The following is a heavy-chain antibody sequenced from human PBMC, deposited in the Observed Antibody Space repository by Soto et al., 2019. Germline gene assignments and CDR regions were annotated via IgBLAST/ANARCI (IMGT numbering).Heavy chain of an antibody. J-gene: IGHJ6*02. CDR2: ISAYNGNT. CDR3: ARDGVYSSSSCYGMDV. CDR1: GYTFTSYG. Sequence: ASVKVSCKASGYTFTSYGISWVRQAPGQGLEWMGWISAYNGNTNYAQKLQGRVTMTTDTSTSTAYMELRSLRSDDTAVYYCARDGVYSSSSCYGMDVWGQGTTVTVSS. D-gene: IGHD6-6*01. V-gene: IGHV1-18*01.